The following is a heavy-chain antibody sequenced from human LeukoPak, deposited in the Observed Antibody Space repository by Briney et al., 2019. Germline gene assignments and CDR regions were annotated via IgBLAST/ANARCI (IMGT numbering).Heavy chain of an antibody. CDR3: AKDERGYSYGLFDY. V-gene: IGHV3-23*01. Sequence: GGSLRLPCAASGFTFSSYAMSWVRQAPGKGLEWVSAISGSGGSTYYADSVKGRFTISRDNSKNTLYLQMNSLRAEDTAVYYCAKDERGYSYGLFDYWGQGTLVTVSS. J-gene: IGHJ4*02. D-gene: IGHD5-18*01. CDR2: ISGSGGST. CDR1: GFTFSSYA.